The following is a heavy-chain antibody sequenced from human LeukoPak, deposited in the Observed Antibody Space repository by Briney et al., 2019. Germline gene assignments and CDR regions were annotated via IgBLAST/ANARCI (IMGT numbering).Heavy chain of an antibody. CDR1: GGSISSYY. J-gene: IGHJ4*02. CDR3: ARVGAAVGIGSFDF. D-gene: IGHD6-13*01. V-gene: IGHV4-59*01. Sequence: PSETLSLTCTVSGGSISSYYWSWIRQPPGKGLEWIGYIYYTGSTDYNPSLKSRVTISVDTSKNQISLKLSSVTAADTAVYYCARVGAAVGIGSFDFWGQGTLVAVSS. CDR2: IYYTGST.